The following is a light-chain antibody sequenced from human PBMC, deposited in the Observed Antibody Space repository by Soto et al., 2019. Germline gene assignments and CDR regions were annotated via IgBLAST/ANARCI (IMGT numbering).Light chain of an antibody. CDR3: AAWDDSLNGPL. V-gene: IGLV1-44*01. CDR1: SSNIASNT. CDR2: TNN. Sequence: QSVLTQPPSASGTPGQRVTISWSGSSSNIASNTVNWYQQLPGTAPKLLIYTNNHRPSGVLDRFSGSKSGTSASLAISGLQSGDEADYYCAAWDDSLNGPLFGGGTKLTVL. J-gene: IGLJ2*01.